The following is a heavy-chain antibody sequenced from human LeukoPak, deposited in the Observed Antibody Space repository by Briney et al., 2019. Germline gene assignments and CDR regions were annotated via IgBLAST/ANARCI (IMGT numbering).Heavy chain of an antibody. J-gene: IGHJ5*02. CDR1: GFTFSSYD. CDR2: ISYDGKNK. Sequence: TGGSLRLSCATSGFTFSSYDMHWFRQAPGKGLEWVAGISYDGKNKYYADSVKGQFTTSRDNFKNTLYLQMNSLRAEDTAVYYCAREYCSGGSCYDTFDPWGQGTLVTVSS. CDR3: AREYCSGGSCYDTFDP. V-gene: IGHV3-30*03. D-gene: IGHD2-15*01.